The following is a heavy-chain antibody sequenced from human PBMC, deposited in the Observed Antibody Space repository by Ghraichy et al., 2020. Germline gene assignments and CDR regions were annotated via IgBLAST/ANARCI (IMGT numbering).Heavy chain of an antibody. CDR3: ARDGGYGSGSYHFDY. J-gene: IGHJ4*02. D-gene: IGHD3-10*01. CDR2: IYYRGTT. CDR1: GGSISSGGYY. Sequence: SETLSLTCTVSGGSISSGGYYWSWIRQHPGMGLEWIGYIYYRGTTSYNPSLKSRVTISIDTSQNQFSLKLNSVTAAETAVYYCARDGGYGSGSYHFDYWGQGTLVTVSS. V-gene: IGHV4-31*03.